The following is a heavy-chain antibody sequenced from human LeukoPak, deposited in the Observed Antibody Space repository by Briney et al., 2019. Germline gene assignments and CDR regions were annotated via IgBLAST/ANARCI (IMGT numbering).Heavy chain of an antibody. CDR2: IYTSGST. V-gene: IGHV4-61*02. CDR3: ARVSSSWYRGWFDP. D-gene: IGHD6-13*01. Sequence: PSETLSLTCTVSGGSISSGSYYWSWIRQPAGKGLEWIGRIYTSGSTNYNPSLKSRVTISVDTSKNQFSLKLSSVTAADTAVYYCARVSSSWYRGWFDPWGQGTLVTVSS. CDR1: GGSISSGSYY. J-gene: IGHJ5*02.